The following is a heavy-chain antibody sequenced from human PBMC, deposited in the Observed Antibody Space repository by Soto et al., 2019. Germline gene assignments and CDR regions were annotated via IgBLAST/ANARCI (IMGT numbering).Heavy chain of an antibody. Sequence: QITLKESGPTLVKPTQTLTLTCTFSGFSLSTSGVGVGWIRQPPGKALEWLALIYWDDDKRDSPFLKSRLTTXQXTXXNPLVLTMTNIDPVDTARYYCAHSPYRSSSYYFDYWGQGTLVTVSS. D-gene: IGHD6-6*01. CDR1: GFSLSTSGVG. CDR3: AHSPYRSSSYYFDY. CDR2: IYWDDDK. V-gene: IGHV2-5*02. J-gene: IGHJ4*02.